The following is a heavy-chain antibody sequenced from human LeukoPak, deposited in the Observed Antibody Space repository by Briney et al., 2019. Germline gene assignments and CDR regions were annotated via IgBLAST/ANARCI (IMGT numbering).Heavy chain of an antibody. CDR3: AKAPQLWIDY. CDR1: GFTFSSYG. J-gene: IGHJ4*02. Sequence: SGGSLRLSCAASGFTFSSYGMHWVRQAPGKGLEWVAFIRYDGSNKYYAGSVKGRFTISRDNSKNTLYLQMNSLRAEDTAVYYCAKAPQLWIDYWGQGTLVTVSS. D-gene: IGHD5-18*01. CDR2: IRYDGSNK. V-gene: IGHV3-30*02.